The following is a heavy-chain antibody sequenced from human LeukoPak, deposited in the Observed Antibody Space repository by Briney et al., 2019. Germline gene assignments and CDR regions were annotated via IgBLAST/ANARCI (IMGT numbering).Heavy chain of an antibody. CDR3: ATNSRGYSRYYYYYGMDV. J-gene: IGHJ6*02. CDR1: GGSFSGYY. V-gene: IGHV4-34*01. D-gene: IGHD5-18*01. Sequence: PSETLSHTCAVYGGSFSGYYWSWIRQPPGKGLEWIGEINHSGSTNYNPSLKSRVTISVDTSKNQFSLKLSSVTAADTAVYYCATNSRGYSRYYYYYGMDVWGQGTTVTVSS. CDR2: INHSGST.